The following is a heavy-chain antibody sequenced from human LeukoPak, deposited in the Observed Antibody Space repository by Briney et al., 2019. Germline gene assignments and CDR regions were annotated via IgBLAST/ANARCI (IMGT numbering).Heavy chain of an antibody. CDR1: GFTFSSYG. D-gene: IGHD5-18*01. CDR3: AKGGNANLISGYSYGPNPVSGEYYFDY. J-gene: IGHJ4*02. Sequence: PGGSLRLSCAASGFTFSSYGTHWVRQAPGKGLEWVAFIRYDGSNKYYADSVKGRFTISRDNSKNTLYLQMNSLRAEDTAVYYCAKGGNANLISGYSYGPNPVSGEYYFDYWGQGTLVTVSS. CDR2: IRYDGSNK. V-gene: IGHV3-30*02.